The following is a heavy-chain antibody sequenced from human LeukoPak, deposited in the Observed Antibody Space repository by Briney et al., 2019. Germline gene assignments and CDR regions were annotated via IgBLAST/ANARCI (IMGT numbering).Heavy chain of an antibody. D-gene: IGHD2-2*02. J-gene: IGHJ3*02. V-gene: IGHV4-39*07. CDR3: ARDRKYLDAFDI. CDR2: IYYSGST. Sequence: SETLSLTCTVSGGSISSSSYYWGWIRQPPGKGLEWIGSIYYSGSTYYNPSLKSRVTISVDTSKNQFSLKLSSVTAADTAVYYCARDRKYLDAFDIWGQGTMVTVSS. CDR1: GGSISSSSYY.